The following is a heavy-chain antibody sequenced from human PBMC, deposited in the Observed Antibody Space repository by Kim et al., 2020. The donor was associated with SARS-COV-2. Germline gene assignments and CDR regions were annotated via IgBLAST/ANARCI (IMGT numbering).Heavy chain of an antibody. J-gene: IGHJ3*02. CDR1: GYTFTSYY. V-gene: IGHV1-46*01. CDR3: ARAETYYDSSGYYLDI. CDR2: INPSGGST. D-gene: IGHD3-22*01. Sequence: ASVKVSCKASGYTFTSYYMHWVRQAPGQGLEWMGIINPSGGSTSYAQKFQGRVTMTRDTSTSTVYMELSSLRSEDTAVYYCARAETYYDSSGYYLDIWGQGTMVTVSS.